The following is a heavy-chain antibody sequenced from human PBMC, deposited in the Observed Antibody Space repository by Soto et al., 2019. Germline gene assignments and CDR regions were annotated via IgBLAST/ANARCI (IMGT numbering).Heavy chain of an antibody. J-gene: IGHJ4*02. Sequence: SGPTLVNPTQTLTLTCTFSGFSLSTTGVSVGWIRQPPGKALGWLALIYWDDDKRYSPSLRTRLTVTKDTSKNQVVLTMTNMDPVDTATYYCARRPNSDSFDYWGQGTLVTVSS. V-gene: IGHV2-5*02. CDR1: GFSLSTTGVS. CDR3: ARRPNSDSFDY. CDR2: IYWDDDK. D-gene: IGHD2-21*01.